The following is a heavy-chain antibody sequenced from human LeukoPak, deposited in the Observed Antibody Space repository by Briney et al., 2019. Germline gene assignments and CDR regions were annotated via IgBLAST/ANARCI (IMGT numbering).Heavy chain of an antibody. Sequence: QTGGSLRLSCAASGFTFSSYAMSWVRQAPGKGLEWVSAISGSGGSTYYADSVKGRFTISRDNSKNTLYLQMNSLRAEDTAVYYCAKGRGAPSDGYNFYWGQGTLVTVSS. D-gene: IGHD5-24*01. V-gene: IGHV3-23*01. CDR2: ISGSGGST. CDR3: AKGRGAPSDGYNFY. J-gene: IGHJ4*02. CDR1: GFTFSSYA.